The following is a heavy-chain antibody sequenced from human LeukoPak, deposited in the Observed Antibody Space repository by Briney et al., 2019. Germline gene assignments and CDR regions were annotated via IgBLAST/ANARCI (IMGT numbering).Heavy chain of an antibody. CDR2: IWYDGSNK. V-gene: IGHV3-33*06. J-gene: IGHJ4*02. CDR1: GFTFSSYG. Sequence: GGSLILSCAASGFTFSSYGMHWVRQAPGKGLEWVAVIWYDGSNKYYADSVKGRFTISRDNSKNTLYLQMNSLRAEDTAVYYCAKGDSIVGALYFDYWGQGTLVTVSS. CDR3: AKGDSIVGALYFDY. D-gene: IGHD1-26*01.